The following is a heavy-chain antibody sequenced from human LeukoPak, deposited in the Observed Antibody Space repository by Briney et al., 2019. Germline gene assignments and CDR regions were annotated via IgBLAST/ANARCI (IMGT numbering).Heavy chain of an antibody. CDR3: AKARGYGDQYYYYGMDV. D-gene: IGHD4-17*01. V-gene: IGHV3-30*18. CDR2: ISYDGSNK. Sequence: GGSLRLSCAASGFTFSSYGMHWVRQAPGKGLEWVAVISYDGSNKYYADSVKGRSTISRDNSKNTLYLQMNSLRPEDTAVYYCAKARGYGDQYYYYGMDVWGQGTTVTVSS. J-gene: IGHJ6*02. CDR1: GFTFSSYG.